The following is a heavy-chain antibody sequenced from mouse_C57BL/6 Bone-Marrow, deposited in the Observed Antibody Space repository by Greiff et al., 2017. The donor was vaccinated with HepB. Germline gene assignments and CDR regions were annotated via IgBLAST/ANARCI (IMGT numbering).Heavy chain of an antibody. V-gene: IGHV1-42*01. CDR3: ARRRTGYYFDY. Sequence: EVQLQQSGPELVKPGASVKISCKASGYSFTGYYMNWVKQSPEKSLEWIGEINPSTGGTTYNQKFKAKATLTVDKSSSTAYMQLKSLTSEDSAVYYCARRRTGYYFDYWGQGTTLTVSS. J-gene: IGHJ2*01. D-gene: IGHD4-1*01. CDR1: GYSFTGYY. CDR2: INPSTGGT.